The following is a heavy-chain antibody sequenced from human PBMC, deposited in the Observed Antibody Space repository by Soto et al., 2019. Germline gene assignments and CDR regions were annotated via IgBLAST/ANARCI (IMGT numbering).Heavy chain of an antibody. CDR3: AKYQSPRTNDPDYGDSIDY. CDR1: GFTFSSYA. D-gene: IGHD4-17*01. Sequence: GGSLRLSCAASGFTFSSYAMSWVRQAPGKGLEWVSAISGSGGSTYYADSVKGRFTISRDNSKNTLYQQMNSLRAEDTAVYYCAKYQSPRTNDPDYGDSIDYWGQGTLVTVSS. CDR2: ISGSGGST. J-gene: IGHJ4*02. V-gene: IGHV3-23*01.